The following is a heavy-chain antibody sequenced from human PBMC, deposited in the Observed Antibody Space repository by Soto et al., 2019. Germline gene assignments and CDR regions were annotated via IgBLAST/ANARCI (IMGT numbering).Heavy chain of an antibody. CDR1: GFSLSTSGMC. D-gene: IGHD6-19*01. J-gene: IGHJ4*02. CDR2: IDWDDDK. V-gene: IGHV2-70*01. Sequence: SGPTLVNPTQTLTLTCIFSGFSLSTSGMCVSWIRQPPGKALEWLALIDWDDDKYYSTSLKTRLTISKDTSKNQVVLTMTNMDPVDTATYYCARIVTRDSSGWGSFDYWGQGTLATVSS. CDR3: ARIVTRDSSGWGSFDY.